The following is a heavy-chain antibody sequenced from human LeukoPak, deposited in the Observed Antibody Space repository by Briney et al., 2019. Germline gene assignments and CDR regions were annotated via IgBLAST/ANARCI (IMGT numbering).Heavy chain of an antibody. D-gene: IGHD2-21*02. CDR1: GGSINNYY. J-gene: IGHJ3*02. CDR3: ARGRYCGADICSGGDAFDI. CDR2: IYTRGST. Sequence: PSETLSLTCTVSGGSINNYYWSWIRQPAGKGLEWIGRIYTRGSTNYNPSLKSRVTMSVDTSKNQFSLKLSSVTAADTAVYYRARGRYCGADICSGGDAFDIWGQGTMVSVSS. V-gene: IGHV4-4*07.